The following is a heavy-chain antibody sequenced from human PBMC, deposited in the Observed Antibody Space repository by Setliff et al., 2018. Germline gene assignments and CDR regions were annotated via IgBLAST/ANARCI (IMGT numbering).Heavy chain of an antibody. J-gene: IGHJ1*01. V-gene: IGHV1-18*01. CDR1: GYSFTIYG. CDR3: ARAYCGGDCYNRQLEYFQH. D-gene: IGHD2-21*02. Sequence: ASVKVSCKASGYSFTIYGISWVRQAPGHGLEWMGWISAYNGNTNYAQKLQGRVTMTTDTSTRTAYMELRSLRPDDTAVYYCARAYCGGDCYNRQLEYFQHWGQGTLVTVSS. CDR2: ISAYNGNT.